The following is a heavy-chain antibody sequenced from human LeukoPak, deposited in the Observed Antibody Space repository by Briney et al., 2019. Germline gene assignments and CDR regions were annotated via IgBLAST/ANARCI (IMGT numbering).Heavy chain of an antibody. Sequence: PGGSLRLSCAASEFTFSNYWMHWVRQAPGKGLVWVSRISSDESSTTYADSVKGRFTISRDNAKNTLYLKMNTLRAEDTATYFCARGGFTGTSCPYFDYWGQGTLVTVSS. V-gene: IGHV3-74*01. J-gene: IGHJ4*02. D-gene: IGHD2-2*01. CDR1: EFTFSNYW. CDR2: ISSDESST. CDR3: ARGGFTGTSCPYFDY.